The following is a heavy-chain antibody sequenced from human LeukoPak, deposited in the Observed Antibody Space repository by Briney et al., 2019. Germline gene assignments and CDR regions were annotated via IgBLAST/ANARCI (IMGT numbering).Heavy chain of an antibody. CDR1: GFTFSSYA. CDR2: ISDSGDIT. V-gene: IGHV3-23*01. Sequence: GGSLRLSCAASGFTFSSYAMSWVRQAPGKGLEWVSGISDSGDITYCADSVKGRLTISRDNSKNTLYVQMNSLRVEDTAVYYCAKDRRGGSYYAATLDIWGQGTMVTVSS. D-gene: IGHD1-26*01. CDR3: AKDRRGGSYYAATLDI. J-gene: IGHJ3*02.